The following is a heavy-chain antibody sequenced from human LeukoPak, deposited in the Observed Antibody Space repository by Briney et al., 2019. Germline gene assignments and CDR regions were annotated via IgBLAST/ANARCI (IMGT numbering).Heavy chain of an antibody. CDR2: IIPIFGTA. Sequence: ASVKVSCKASGGTFSSYAISWVRQAPGQGLEWMGGIIPIFGTANYAQKFQGRVTITADESTSTAYMELSSLRSEDTAVYYCARRYYDSSGYYDECYFDYWGQGTLVTVSS. CDR3: ARRYYDSSGYYDECYFDY. CDR1: GGTFSSYA. D-gene: IGHD3-22*01. J-gene: IGHJ4*02. V-gene: IGHV1-69*13.